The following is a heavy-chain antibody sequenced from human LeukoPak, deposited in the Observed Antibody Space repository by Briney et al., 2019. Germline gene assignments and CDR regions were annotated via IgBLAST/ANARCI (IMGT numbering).Heavy chain of an antibody. V-gene: IGHV4-59*01. CDR3: ARSSSWPKYYYYYMDV. CDR1: GGSISSYY. D-gene: IGHD6-13*01. CDR2: IYYSGST. J-gene: IGHJ6*03. Sequence: SETLSLTCTVSGGSISSYYWSWLRQPPGKGLEGIGYIYYSGSTNYNPSLKSRVTISVDTSKNQFSLKLSSVTAADTAVYYCARSSSWPKYYYYYMDVWGKGTTVTVSS.